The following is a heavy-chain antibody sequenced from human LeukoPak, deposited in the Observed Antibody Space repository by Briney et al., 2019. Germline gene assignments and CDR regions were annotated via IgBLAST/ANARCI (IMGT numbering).Heavy chain of an antibody. Sequence: GGSLRLSCAPSGFTFSRYAMTWARQAPGQGVEWVSSISGSGGSTYYADSAKGRFTISRDNSKNTLYLQMNSLRAEDTAVYYCGRHYPGKGDCSSTSCYYYFDYWGQGTLVTVSS. CDR1: GFTFSRYA. J-gene: IGHJ4*02. D-gene: IGHD2-2*01. CDR2: ISGSGGST. CDR3: GRHYPGKGDCSSTSCYYYFDY. V-gene: IGHV3-23*01.